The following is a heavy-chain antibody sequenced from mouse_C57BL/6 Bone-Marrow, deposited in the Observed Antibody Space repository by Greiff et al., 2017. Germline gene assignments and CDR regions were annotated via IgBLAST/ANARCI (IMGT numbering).Heavy chain of an antibody. V-gene: IGHV1-26*01. J-gene: IGHJ3*01. CDR2: INPNNGGT. D-gene: IGHD1-1*01. CDR3: ARSPHYYGSRTFAY. CDR1: GYTFTDYY. Sequence: VQLQQSGPELVKPGASVKISCKASGYTFTDYYMNWVKQSHGKSLEWIGDINPNNGGTSYNQKFKGKATLTVDKYSSTAYMELRSLTSEDSAVYYCARSPHYYGSRTFAYWGQGTLVTVSA.